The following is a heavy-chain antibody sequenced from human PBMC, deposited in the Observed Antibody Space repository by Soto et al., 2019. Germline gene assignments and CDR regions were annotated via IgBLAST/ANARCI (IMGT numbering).Heavy chain of an antibody. Sequence: QVQLQESGPGLVKPSETLSLTCTVSGGSISSYYWSWIRQPPGKGLEWIGYIYYSGSTNYNPSLKSRVTISVDTSKNQFSLKLSSVTAADTAVYYCARGLRGHYYYYYMDVWGKGTTVTVSS. CDR1: GGSISSYY. CDR2: IYYSGST. D-gene: IGHD1-26*01. CDR3: ARGLRGHYYYYYMDV. J-gene: IGHJ6*03. V-gene: IGHV4-59*01.